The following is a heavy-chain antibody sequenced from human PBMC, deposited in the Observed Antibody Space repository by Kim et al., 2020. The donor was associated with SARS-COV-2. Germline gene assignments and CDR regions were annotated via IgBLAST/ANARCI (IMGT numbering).Heavy chain of an antibody. CDR3: ARDRDYSSGMDV. Sequence: YYADSVKGRFTISRNNSKNTLYLQMNSLRAEDTAVYYCARDRDYSSGMDVWGQGTTVTVSS. V-gene: IGHV3-53*01. J-gene: IGHJ6*02. D-gene: IGHD4-4*01.